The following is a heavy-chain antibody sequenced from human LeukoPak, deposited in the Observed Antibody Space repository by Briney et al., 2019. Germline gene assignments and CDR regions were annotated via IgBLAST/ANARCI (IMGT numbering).Heavy chain of an antibody. Sequence: GGSLRLSCAASGFTVSSNYMSWVRQAPGKGLEWVSVIYSGGSTYYADSVKGRFTISRDNSKNTLYLQMNSLRAEDTAVYHCAKERTETTAYFDYWGQGTLVTVSS. CDR3: AKERTETTAYFDY. D-gene: IGHD4-17*01. CDR2: IYSGGST. V-gene: IGHV3-53*01. J-gene: IGHJ4*02. CDR1: GFTVSSNY.